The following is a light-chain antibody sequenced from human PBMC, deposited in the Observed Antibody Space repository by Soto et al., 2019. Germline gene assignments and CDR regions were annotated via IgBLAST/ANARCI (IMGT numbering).Light chain of an antibody. CDR3: QHYDNSRLLT. Sequence: EIVLTQSPGTLSLSPGQRATLSCWASQSVSTRSLAWYQQKPGQSPRLLIYGASTRATDIPDRFSGSGSGTAFTLTISRLEPEDFAVYYCQHYDNSRLLTFGQGTRLEIK. CDR1: QSVSTRS. V-gene: IGKV3-20*01. CDR2: GAS. J-gene: IGKJ5*01.